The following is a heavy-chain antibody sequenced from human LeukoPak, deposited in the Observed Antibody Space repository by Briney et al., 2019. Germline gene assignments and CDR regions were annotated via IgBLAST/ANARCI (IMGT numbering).Heavy chain of an antibody. CDR1: GLTFGAYA. CDR3: IAEGTTDY. J-gene: IGHJ4*02. D-gene: IGHD4-11*01. CDR2: IRSHAYGGTT. Sequence: PEGSLRLSCTGSGLTFGAYALSWVRQAPGKGLEWVGFIRSHAYGGTTQYVASVEGRFIISRDDSRFVAYLQMDSLKIEDTAVYYCIAEGTTDYWGQGSLVTVSS. V-gene: IGHV3-49*04.